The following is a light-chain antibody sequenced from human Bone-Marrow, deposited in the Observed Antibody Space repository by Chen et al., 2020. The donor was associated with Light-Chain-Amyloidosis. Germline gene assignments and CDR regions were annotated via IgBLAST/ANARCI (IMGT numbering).Light chain of an antibody. CDR1: QYISSSDY. V-gene: IGKV3-11*01. CDR3: QHRGKA. J-gene: IGKJ4*01. CDR2: DTS. Sequence: EIVLTQSPATLSLSPGDTATLSCRASQYISSSDYLAWYQQKPGQAPRLLMFDTSKRATGVPDRFRGSGAGTDFTLTISSLEPEDFAVYYCQHRGKAFGEGTKVEI.